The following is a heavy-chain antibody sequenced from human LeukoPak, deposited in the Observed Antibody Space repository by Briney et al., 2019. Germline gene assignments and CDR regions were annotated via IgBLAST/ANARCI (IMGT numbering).Heavy chain of an antibody. Sequence: GASVKVSCKASGGTLSSYAISWVRQAPGQRLEWMGGGIPIFGTANYAQKLQGRVTITADKSTSTAYMELSSLRSEDTAVYYCARESSGYCSGGSCDWFDPWGQGTLVTVSS. D-gene: IGHD2-15*01. CDR2: GIPIFGTA. CDR1: GGTLSSYA. V-gene: IGHV1-69*06. CDR3: ARESSGYCSGGSCDWFDP. J-gene: IGHJ5*02.